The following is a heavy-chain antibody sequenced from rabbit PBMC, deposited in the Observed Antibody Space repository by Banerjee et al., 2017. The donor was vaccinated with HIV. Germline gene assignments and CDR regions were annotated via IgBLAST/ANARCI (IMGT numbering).Heavy chain of an antibody. V-gene: IGHV1S40*01. J-gene: IGHJ4*01. D-gene: IGHD2-1*01. Sequence: QSLEESGGDLVKPEGSLTLTCTASGFDLTNDYMTWVRQAPGKGPEWIACIYTGGGWIYYASWAKGRFTISKTSSTTVTLQMTSLTAADTATYFCARGGGAGDGHNLWGPGTLVTVS. CDR3: ARGGGAGDGHNL. CDR2: IYTGGGWI. CDR1: GFDLTNDY.